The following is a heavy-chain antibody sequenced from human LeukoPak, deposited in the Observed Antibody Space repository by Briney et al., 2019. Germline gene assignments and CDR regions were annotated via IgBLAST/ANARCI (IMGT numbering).Heavy chain of an antibody. CDR3: ARDAATTTTIYAFDI. J-gene: IGHJ3*02. V-gene: IGHV1-24*01. CDR2: FDPEDVKT. Sequence: ASVKVSCKVSGYTLTELSMRWVRQAPGKGLEWMGGFDPEDVKTIYAQKFQGRVTMTEDTSADTAYMELSSLRSEDTAVYYCARDAATTTTIYAFDIWGQGTMVTVSS. D-gene: IGHD5-24*01. CDR1: GYTLTELS.